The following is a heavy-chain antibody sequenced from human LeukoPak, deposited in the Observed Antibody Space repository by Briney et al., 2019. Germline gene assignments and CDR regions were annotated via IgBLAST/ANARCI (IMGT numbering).Heavy chain of an antibody. V-gene: IGHV4-34*01. D-gene: IGHD2/OR15-2a*01. J-gene: IGHJ4*02. Sequence: SETLSLTCAVYGGSFSGYYWSWIRQPPGKGLEWIGEINHSGSTNYNPSLKSRVTISVDTSKNQFSLKLSSVTAADTAVYYCARHHPRNTVDFWGQGTLVTVSS. CDR1: GGSFSGYY. CDR2: INHSGST. CDR3: ARHHPRNTVDF.